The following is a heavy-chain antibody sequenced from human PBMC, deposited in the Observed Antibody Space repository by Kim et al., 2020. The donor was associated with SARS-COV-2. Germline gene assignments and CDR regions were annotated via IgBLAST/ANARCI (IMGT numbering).Heavy chain of an antibody. CDR2: INPDGTST. J-gene: IGHJ4*02. CDR1: GFTFSGYW. CDR3: TRGGADGGYSTWGC. D-gene: IGHD2-21*02. Sequence: GGSLRLSCAASGFTFSGYWMHWVRQAPGKGLVWVSRINPDGTSTTYADSVQGRFTVSRDNAKNILYLQMNSLTADDTAVYYCTRGGADGGYSTWGCWGQGILVTVSS. V-gene: IGHV3-74*01.